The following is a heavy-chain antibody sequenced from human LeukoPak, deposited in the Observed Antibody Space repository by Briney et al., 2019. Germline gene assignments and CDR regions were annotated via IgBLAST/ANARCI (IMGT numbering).Heavy chain of an antibody. V-gene: IGHV4-34*01. J-gene: IGHJ5*02. CDR2: INHSGST. CDR3: ARGHGGWSWFDP. Sequence: SETLSLTCAVYGGSFSGYYWSWIRQPPGKGLEWIGEINHSGSTNYNPSLKSRVTISVDTSENQFSLKLSSVTAADTAVYYCARGHGGWSWFDPWGQGTLSPSPQ. CDR1: GGSFSGYY. D-gene: IGHD6-19*01.